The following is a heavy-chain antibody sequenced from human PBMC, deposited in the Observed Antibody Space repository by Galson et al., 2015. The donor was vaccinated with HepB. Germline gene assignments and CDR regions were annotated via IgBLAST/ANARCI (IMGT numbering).Heavy chain of an antibody. CDR2: ISSSSSYI. CDR3: ARDREVRGVINYFYGMDV. D-gene: IGHD3-10*01. CDR1: GLTFSSYS. Sequence: SLRLSCAASGLTFSSYSMTWVRQAPGRGLEWVSSISSSSSYIYYADSVKGRFTISRDNAKNSLYLQMNSLRAEDTAVYYCARDREVRGVINYFYGMDVWGQGTTVTVS. V-gene: IGHV3-21*01. J-gene: IGHJ6*02.